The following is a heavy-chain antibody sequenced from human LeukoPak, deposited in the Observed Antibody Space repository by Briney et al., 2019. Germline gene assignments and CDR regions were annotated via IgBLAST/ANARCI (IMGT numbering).Heavy chain of an antibody. CDR2: IYYSGST. J-gene: IGHJ4*02. CDR1: GGSISSGDYY. D-gene: IGHD3-22*01. V-gene: IGHV4-30-4*01. Sequence: SQTLSLTCTVSGGSISSGDYYWSWIRQPPGKGLEWIGYIYYSGSTYYNPSLKSRVTISVDTSKNQFSLKLSSVTAADTAVYYCARDGGSSGYIDYWGQGTLVTVSS. CDR3: ARDGGSSGYIDY.